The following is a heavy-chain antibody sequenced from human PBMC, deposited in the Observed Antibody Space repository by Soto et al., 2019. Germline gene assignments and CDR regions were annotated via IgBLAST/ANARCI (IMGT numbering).Heavy chain of an antibody. D-gene: IGHD2-8*01. J-gene: IGHJ4*02. V-gene: IGHV3-23*01. CDR1: AFTFRSYA. CDR2: ISGSGGST. Sequence: EVQLLESGGGLVQPGGSLRLSCAASAFTFRSYAMSWVRQAPGKGLEWVSAISGSGGSTYYADSVKGRFTISRDNSKNTLYLQMNSLRAEDTAVYYCAKDLPAIGYCANGVCYQDYWGQGALVTVSS. CDR3: AKDLPAIGYCANGVCYQDY.